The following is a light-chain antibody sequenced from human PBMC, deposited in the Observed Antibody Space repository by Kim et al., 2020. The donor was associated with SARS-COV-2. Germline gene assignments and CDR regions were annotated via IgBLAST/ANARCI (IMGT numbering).Light chain of an antibody. CDR2: AAY. J-gene: IGKJ2*02. CDR3: QQCYAAPWT. Sequence: AAVGDTVTITCRTSQGISNYLNWYQQKPGKAPKLLIYAAYTLQSGVPARFSGSGSGTDFSLTLTNLQPEDSATYYCQQCYAAPWTFGQGTKLEI. CDR1: QGISNY. V-gene: IGKV1-39*01.